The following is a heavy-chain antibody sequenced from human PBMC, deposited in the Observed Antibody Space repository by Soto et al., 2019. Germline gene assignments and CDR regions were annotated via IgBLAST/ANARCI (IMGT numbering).Heavy chain of an antibody. CDR2: IYHSGST. CDR3: ARDVGIAAAGTIFSPY. Sequence: QVQLQESGPGLVKPSGTLSLTCAVSGGSISSSNWWSWVRQPPGKGLEWIGEIYHSGSTNYNPSHKSRVTIAVHKTKNHFSLKLSSVTAADTAVYYSARDVGIAAAGTIFSPYWGQGTLVTVSS. J-gene: IGHJ4*02. V-gene: IGHV4-4*02. CDR1: GGSISSSNW. D-gene: IGHD6-13*01.